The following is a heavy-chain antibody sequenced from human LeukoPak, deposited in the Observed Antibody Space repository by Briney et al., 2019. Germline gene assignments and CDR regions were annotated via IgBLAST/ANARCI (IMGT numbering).Heavy chain of an antibody. Sequence: QPGGSLRLSCAASGFIFKNHAMSRVRQAPGKGLEWVSATSGSGGTKFYADSVKGRFTISRDNSKDTLYLQMNSLRAEDTAIYYCAKFPSYDSSGHDGFDVWGQGTRVTVSS. CDR1: GFIFKNHA. D-gene: IGHD3-22*01. V-gene: IGHV3-23*01. CDR3: AKFPSYDSSGHDGFDV. CDR2: TSGSGGTK. J-gene: IGHJ3*01.